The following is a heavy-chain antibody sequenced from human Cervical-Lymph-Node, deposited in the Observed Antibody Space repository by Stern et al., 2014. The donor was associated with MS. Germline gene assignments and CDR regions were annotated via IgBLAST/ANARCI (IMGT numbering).Heavy chain of an antibody. CDR2: IFPVFGTP. V-gene: IGHV1-69*01. D-gene: IGHD6-13*01. CDR1: GGTFSKFT. J-gene: IGHJ5*02. CDR3: ALSSETSDRWYSLGYDL. Sequence: QVQLMQSGAEVPKPGSSVKVSCKASGGTFSKFTRSWVRQAPGQGLEWMGGIFPVFGTPTYAQEFRGRVTITADFSTSTVYMELSSLRSDDTAVYYCALSSETSDRWYSLGYDLWGQGTLVTVSS.